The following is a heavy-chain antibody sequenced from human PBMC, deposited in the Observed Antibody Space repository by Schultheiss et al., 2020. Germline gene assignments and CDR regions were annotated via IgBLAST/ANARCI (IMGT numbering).Heavy chain of an antibody. Sequence: SETLSLTCTVSGGSISSYYWSWIRQPPGKGLEWIGSIYYSGSTYYNPSLKSRVTISVDTSKNEFSLQLNSVTPADTAVYYCARVPRGGLSYSSGLFDYWGQGTLVTVSS. CDR3: ARVPRGGLSYSSGLFDY. V-gene: IGHV4-59*04. CDR1: GGSISSYY. J-gene: IGHJ4*02. D-gene: IGHD6-19*01. CDR2: IYYSGST.